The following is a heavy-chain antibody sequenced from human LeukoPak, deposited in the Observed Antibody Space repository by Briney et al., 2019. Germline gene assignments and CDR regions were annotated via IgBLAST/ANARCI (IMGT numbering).Heavy chain of an antibody. Sequence: ASVNVSCKASGGTFSSYAISWVRQAPGQGLEWMGGIIPIFGTANYAQKFQGRVTITADESTSTAYMELSSLRSEDTAVYYCAGRYSSGWFNGDYYYGMDVWGQGTTVTVSS. CDR3: AGRYSSGWFNGDYYYGMDV. CDR1: GGTFSSYA. D-gene: IGHD6-19*01. J-gene: IGHJ6*02. CDR2: IIPIFGTA. V-gene: IGHV1-69*13.